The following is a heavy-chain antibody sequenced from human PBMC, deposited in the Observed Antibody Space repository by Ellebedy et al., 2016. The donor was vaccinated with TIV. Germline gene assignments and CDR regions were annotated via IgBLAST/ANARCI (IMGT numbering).Heavy chain of an antibody. V-gene: IGHV4-31*11. Sequence: LRLXXAVSGGSISSGGYYWSWIRQHPGKGLEWIGYIYYSGSTYYNPSLKSRVTISVDTSKNQFSLKLSSVTAADTAVYYCARTAPNHYCSSTSCRLGGWFDPWGQGTLVTVSS. D-gene: IGHD2-2*01. J-gene: IGHJ5*02. CDR1: GGSISSGGYY. CDR2: IYYSGST. CDR3: ARTAPNHYCSSTSCRLGGWFDP.